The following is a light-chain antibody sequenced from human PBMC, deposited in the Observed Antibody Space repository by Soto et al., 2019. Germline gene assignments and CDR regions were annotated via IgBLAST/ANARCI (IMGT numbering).Light chain of an antibody. J-gene: IGKJ1*01. V-gene: IGKV3-20*01. CDR1: QNVSSTY. CDR3: QQYGDSPT. Sequence: EIVLTQSPGSLSLSPGERATLSCRASQNVSSTYLAWYQQKPGQAPRLLIYDASSRATGIPNRFSGSGSGTDFTLTISRLEPEDFAVFYCQQYGDSPTFGQGTKVDIK. CDR2: DAS.